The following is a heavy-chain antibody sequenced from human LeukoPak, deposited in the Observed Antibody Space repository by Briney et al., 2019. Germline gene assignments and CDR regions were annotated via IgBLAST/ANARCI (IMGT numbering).Heavy chain of an antibody. CDR1: GFSLSAYN. CDR3: ARDCSGGSCYLFDY. V-gene: IGHV3-48*04. J-gene: IGHJ4*02. Sequence: PGGSLRLSCEGSGFSLSAYNMNWVRQAPGKGLESVSYISSSSATIFYADSVKGRFTISRDNAKNSLYLQMNSLRAEDTAVYYCARDCSGGSCYLFDYWGQGTLVTVSS. D-gene: IGHD2-15*01. CDR2: ISSSSATI.